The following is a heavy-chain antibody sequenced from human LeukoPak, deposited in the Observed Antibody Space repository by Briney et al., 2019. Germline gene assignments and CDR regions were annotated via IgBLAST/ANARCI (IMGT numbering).Heavy chain of an antibody. CDR1: GYSFTTYW. CDR2: IYPGDSDT. CDR3: ARHKGSGSYCGAFDI. J-gene: IGHJ3*02. V-gene: IGHV5-51*01. D-gene: IGHD1-26*01. Sequence: GESLKISCKVSGYSFTTYWIGWVRQMPGKGLAWMGIIYPGDSDTRYSPSFQGQVTISADKSISTAYLQWSTLKASDTAMYYCARHKGSGSYCGAFDIWGQGTMVTFCS.